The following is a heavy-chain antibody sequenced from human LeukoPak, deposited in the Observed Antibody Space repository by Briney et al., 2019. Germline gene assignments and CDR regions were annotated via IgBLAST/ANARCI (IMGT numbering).Heavy chain of an antibody. CDR2: MYYSGTI. Sequence: SETLSLTCRVSGGSISGSTYSWGWIRQPPGKGLEWIGGMYYSGTIYYNPSLKSRVTISVDTSKNQFSLKLSSVTAADTAVYYCARGRYCSGGSCYTDLWGRGTLVTVSS. CDR1: GGSISGSTYS. V-gene: IGHV4-39*07. D-gene: IGHD2-15*01. CDR3: ARGRYCSGGSCYTDL. J-gene: IGHJ2*01.